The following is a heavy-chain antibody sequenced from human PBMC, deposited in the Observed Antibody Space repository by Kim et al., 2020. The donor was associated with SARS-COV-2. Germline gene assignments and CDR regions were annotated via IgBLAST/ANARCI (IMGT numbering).Heavy chain of an antibody. D-gene: IGHD2-21*02. CDR3: AKDGVGDWAEY. Sequence: TSYADSVKGRFTISRDNSKNTLYLQMNSLRAEDTAVYYCAKDGVGDWAEYWGQGTLVTVSS. V-gene: IGHV3-23*01. J-gene: IGHJ4*02. CDR2: T.